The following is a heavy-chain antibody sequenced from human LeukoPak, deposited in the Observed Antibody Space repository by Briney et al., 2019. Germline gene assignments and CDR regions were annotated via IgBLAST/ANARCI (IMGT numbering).Heavy chain of an antibody. CDR3: ATEATYCTAACYSLSDY. V-gene: IGHV3-23*01. Sequence: GSLRLSCAASEFTFSSYSLTWVRQAPGKGLEWVSLISGSGGTTHYADSVRGRFTISRDNSKNTLYLQMNTLRAGDTAVYYCATEATYCTAACYSLSDYWGQGTLVTVSS. D-gene: IGHD2-21*02. CDR1: EFTFSSYS. CDR2: ISGSGGTT. J-gene: IGHJ4*02.